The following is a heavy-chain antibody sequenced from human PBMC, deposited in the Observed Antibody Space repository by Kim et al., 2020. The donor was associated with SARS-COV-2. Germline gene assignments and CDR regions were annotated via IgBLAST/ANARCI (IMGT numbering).Heavy chain of an antibody. D-gene: IGHD4-17*01. CDR3: ARDLSAVNDAFDI. CDR1: GFTVSSNY. CDR2: IYSGGST. J-gene: IGHJ3*02. V-gene: IGHV3-66*01. Sequence: GGSLRLSCAASGFTVSSNYMSWVRQAPGKGLEWVSVIYSGGSTYYADSVKGRFTISRDNSKNTLYLQMNSLRAEDTAVYYCARDLSAVNDAFDIWGQGTMVTVSS.